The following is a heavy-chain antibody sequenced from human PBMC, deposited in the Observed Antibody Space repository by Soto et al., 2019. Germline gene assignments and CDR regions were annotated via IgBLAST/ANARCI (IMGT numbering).Heavy chain of an antibody. Sequence: QVHLQESGPGVVKPSETLSLTCSVSGDSISSGYWTWIRQPPGRGLEWIGYMYYSGSFNYNPSLESRVIISVDTSKNQFSLRLSSVTAADTAVYYCARAYSDTVGFGLDPGGQGALVTVSS. D-gene: IGHD3-22*01. CDR3: ARAYSDTVGFGLDP. CDR2: MYYSGSF. J-gene: IGHJ5*02. CDR1: GDSISSGY. V-gene: IGHV4-59*01.